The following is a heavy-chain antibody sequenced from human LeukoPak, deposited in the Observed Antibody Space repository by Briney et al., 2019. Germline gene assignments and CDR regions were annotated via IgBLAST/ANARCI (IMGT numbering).Heavy chain of an antibody. Sequence: SETLSLTCSVSGGSISSDHWNWIRQTPGKGLDWIGCIYYSGRTYYNPSLKSRVTISLDMYKSKFSLRLTYVTAADTTVYYCARKNDFEIWGQETLVTVSS. V-gene: IGHV4-59*01. CDR1: GGSISSDH. D-gene: IGHD2/OR15-2a*01. CDR2: IYYSGRT. CDR3: ARKNDFEI. J-gene: IGHJ3*02.